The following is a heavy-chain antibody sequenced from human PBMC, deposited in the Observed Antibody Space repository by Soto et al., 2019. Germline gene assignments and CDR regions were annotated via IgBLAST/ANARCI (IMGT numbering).Heavy chain of an antibody. CDR2: ITSSGSTI. CDR3: ARGTFFAY. CDR1: GFTFSDYY. J-gene: IGHJ4*02. Sequence: QVQLVESGGGLVKPGGSLRLSCVASGFTFSDYYMSWIRQAPGKGLEWLSYITSSGSTIYYADSVKGRFTISRDNAKNSLFRKMNGLRAGDGAFYYGARGTFFAYGGQETLVPVS. V-gene: IGHV3-11*04.